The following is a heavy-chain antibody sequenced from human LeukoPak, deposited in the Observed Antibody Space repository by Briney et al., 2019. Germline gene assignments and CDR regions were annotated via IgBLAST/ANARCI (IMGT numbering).Heavy chain of an antibody. CDR1: GFTFSTHS. Sequence: SGGSLRLSCAASGFTFSTHSMYWVRQAPGKGLEWVSSISASSNFIHYAESVRGRFTMSRDNAKNSLYLQMNSLGAQDAAVYYCARPATGYCSSAGCHWDSWGQGTLVTVSS. CDR3: ARPATGYCSSAGCHWDS. D-gene: IGHD2-2*01. J-gene: IGHJ4*02. CDR2: ISASSNFI. V-gene: IGHV3-21*01.